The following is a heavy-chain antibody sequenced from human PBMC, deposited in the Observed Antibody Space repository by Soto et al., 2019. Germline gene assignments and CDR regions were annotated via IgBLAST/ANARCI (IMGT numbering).Heavy chain of an antibody. D-gene: IGHD1-7*01. CDR2: INHSGST. V-gene: IGHV4-34*01. CDR3: ARVSFHHGNWNYGAQYYFDY. Sequence: SETLSLTCAVYGGSFSGYYWSWIRQPPGKGLEWIGEINHSGSTNYNPSLKSRVTISVDTSKNQFSLKLSSVTAADTAVYYCARVSFHHGNWNYGAQYYFDYWGQGTLVTVSS. J-gene: IGHJ4*02. CDR1: GGSFSGYY.